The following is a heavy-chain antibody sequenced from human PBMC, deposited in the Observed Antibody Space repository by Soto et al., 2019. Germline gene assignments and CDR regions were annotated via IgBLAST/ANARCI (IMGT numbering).Heavy chain of an antibody. Sequence: EVQLVESGGGLVQPGGSLRLSCAASGFTVSTQYMSWVRQAPGKGLEWVSVIYSGGSTFYADSVRGRFTISRDNSKNTVNLQMNSRRAEDTAVYYCARDPWAADYWGQGTLVTVSS. CDR2: IYSGGST. CDR1: GFTVSTQY. CDR3: ARDPWAADY. J-gene: IGHJ4*02. V-gene: IGHV3-66*01. D-gene: IGHD3-16*01.